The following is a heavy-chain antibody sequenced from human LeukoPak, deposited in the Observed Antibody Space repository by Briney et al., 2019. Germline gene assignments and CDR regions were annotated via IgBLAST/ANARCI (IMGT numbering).Heavy chain of an antibody. J-gene: IGHJ2*01. D-gene: IGHD5-24*01. CDR2: INWKTGNG. CDR1: GFTFDGYG. V-gene: IGHV3-9*01. Sequence: PGGSLRLSCAASGFTFDGYGMSWVRQAPGRGLEWVSGINWKTGNGIYADSVKGRFTISRDNAKNSLYLQMSSLRAEDTALYYCTRRAARWQFDLWGRGTLLTVSS. CDR3: TRRAARWQFDL.